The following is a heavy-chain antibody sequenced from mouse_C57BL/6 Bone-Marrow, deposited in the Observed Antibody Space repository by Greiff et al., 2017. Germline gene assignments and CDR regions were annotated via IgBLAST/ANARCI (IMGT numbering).Heavy chain of an antibody. CDR1: GFTFSDYY. V-gene: IGHV5-12*01. CDR2: ISNGGGST. D-gene: IGHD2-4*01. J-gene: IGHJ4*01. Sequence: EVQRVESGGGLVQPGGSLKLSCAASGFTFSDYYMYWVRQTPEKRLEWVAYISNGGGSTYYPDTVKGRFTISRDNAKNTLYLQMSRLKSEDTAMYYCARIPFDYDDAMDYWGQGTSVTVSS. CDR3: ARIPFDYDDAMDY.